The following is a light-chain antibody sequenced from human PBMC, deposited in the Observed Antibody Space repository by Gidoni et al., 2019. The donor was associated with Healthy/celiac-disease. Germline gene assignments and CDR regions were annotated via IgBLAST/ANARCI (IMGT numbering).Light chain of an antibody. CDR1: PSVLYSSNNKNY. CDR2: WSS. V-gene: IGKV4-1*01. J-gene: IGKJ3*01. Sequence: DIVMIQSLDSLAVSLGERATINCKSCPSVLYSSNNKNYLAWYQQKPGQPHKLLIYWSSTRESGVPDRFSGSGSGTDFTLTISSLQAEDVAVYYCQQYYSTPPFTFGPGTKVDIK. CDR3: QQYYSTPPFT.